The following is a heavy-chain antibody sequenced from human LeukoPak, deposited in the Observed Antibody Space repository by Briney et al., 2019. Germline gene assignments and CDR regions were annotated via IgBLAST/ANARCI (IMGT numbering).Heavy chain of an antibody. CDR1: GGSISSYY. D-gene: IGHD3-10*01. J-gene: IGHJ5*02. V-gene: IGHV4-59*08. CDR2: IYYSGST. Sequence: SETLSLTCTVSGGSISSYYWSWTRQPPGKGLEWIGDIYYSGSTNYNPSLKSRVTISVDTSKNQFSLKLSSVTAADTAVYYCARHITMVRGVLDPWGQGTLVTVSS. CDR3: ARHITMVRGVLDP.